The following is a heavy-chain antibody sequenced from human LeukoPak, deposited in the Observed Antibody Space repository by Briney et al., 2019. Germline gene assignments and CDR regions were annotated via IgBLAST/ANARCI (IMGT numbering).Heavy chain of an antibody. CDR1: GGSFRGYY. V-gene: IGHV4-34*01. CDR3: ARGPPRYTNYYYYMDV. Sequence: SETLSLTCAVYGGSFRGYYWSWIRQPPGKGLEWIGEINHSGSTNYNPSLKSRVTISVDTSKNQFSLKLSSVTAADTAVYYCARGPPRYTNYYYYMDVWGKGTTVTVSS. J-gene: IGHJ6*03. D-gene: IGHD2-2*02. CDR2: INHSGST.